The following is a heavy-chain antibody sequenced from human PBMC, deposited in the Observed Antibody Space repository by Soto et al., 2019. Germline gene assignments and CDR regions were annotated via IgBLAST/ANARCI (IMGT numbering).Heavy chain of an antibody. CDR2: ISAYNGNT. J-gene: IGHJ4*02. CDR1: GYTFTSYG. CDR3: ASSALTIFDPAFDY. D-gene: IGHD3-3*01. V-gene: IGHV1-18*01. Sequence: ASVKVSCKASGYTFTSYGISWVRQAPGQGLEWMGWISAYNGNTNYAQKLQGRVTMTTDTSTSTAYMELRSLRSDDTAVYYCASSALTIFDPAFDYWGQGTLVTVS.